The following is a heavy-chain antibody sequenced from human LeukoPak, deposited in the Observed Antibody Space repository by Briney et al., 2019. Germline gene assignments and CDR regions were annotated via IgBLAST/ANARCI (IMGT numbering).Heavy chain of an antibody. D-gene: IGHD1-7*01. CDR2: SIPIFGTA. V-gene: IGHV1-69*05. CDR1: GGTFSSYS. CDR3: ARVGSNWNYALDAFDI. Sequence: ASVKVSCKASGGTFSSYSISWVRQAPGQGPEWMGGSIPIFGTANYAQKFQGRVTITTDESTSTAYMELSSLRSEDTAVYYCARVGSNWNYALDAFDIWGQGTMVTVSS. J-gene: IGHJ3*02.